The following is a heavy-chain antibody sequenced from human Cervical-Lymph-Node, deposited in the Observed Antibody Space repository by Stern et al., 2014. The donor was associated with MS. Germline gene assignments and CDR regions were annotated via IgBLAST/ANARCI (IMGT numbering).Heavy chain of an antibody. J-gene: IGHJ4*02. CDR3: MSRVVDVSDVDY. D-gene: IGHD3-22*01. Sequence: EVQLLESGGGLFKPGESLRLSCAASGFSFSDFAMIWVRQAPGKGLEWVAAISKTSTYTYYADSVKGRFTISRDDASKSHFLQMNSLRVDDTAVYFCMSRVVDVSDVDYWGQGTLVIVSS. CDR2: ISKTSTYT. CDR1: GFSFSDFA. V-gene: IGHV3-21*01.